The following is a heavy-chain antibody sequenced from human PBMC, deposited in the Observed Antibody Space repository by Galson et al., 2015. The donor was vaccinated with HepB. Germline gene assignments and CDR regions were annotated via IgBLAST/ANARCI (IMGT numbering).Heavy chain of an antibody. V-gene: IGHV2-70*01. CDR1: GFSLSTSGMC. D-gene: IGHD5-18*01. Sequence: PALVKPTQTLTLTCTFSGFSLSTSGMCVSWIRQPPGKALEWLALIDWDDDKYYSTSLKTRLTISKDTSKNQVVLTMTNMDPVDTATYYCARITGPYSYGSNYYFDYWGQGTLVTVSS. CDR3: ARITGPYSYGSNYYFDY. CDR2: IDWDDDK. J-gene: IGHJ4*02.